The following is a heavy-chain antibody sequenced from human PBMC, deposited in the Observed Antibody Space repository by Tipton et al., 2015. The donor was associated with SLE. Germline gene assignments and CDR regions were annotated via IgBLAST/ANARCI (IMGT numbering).Heavy chain of an antibody. CDR1: GFTFSSYE. CDR3: AREVALPDY. V-gene: IGHV3-48*03. CDR2: ISSSGSTI. J-gene: IGHJ4*02. Sequence: GSLRLSCAASGFTFSSYEMNWVRQAPGKGLEWVSYISSSGSTIYYADSVKGRFTISRDNAKNSLYLQMNSLRAEDTAVYYCAREVALPDYWGQGTLVTVSS. D-gene: IGHD2-15*01.